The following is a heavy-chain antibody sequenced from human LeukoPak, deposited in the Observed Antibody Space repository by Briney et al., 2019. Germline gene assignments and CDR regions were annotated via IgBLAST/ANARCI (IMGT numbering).Heavy chain of an antibody. CDR2: IYYSGST. J-gene: IGHJ6*02. CDR3: ARAIRGVMIVYYYYGLDV. D-gene: IGHD3-10*01. V-gene: IGHV4-39*01. Sequence: SETLSLTCTVSGGSISSSSYYWGWIRQPPGKGLEWIGSIYYSGSTYYNPSLKSRVTISVDTPKNQFSLKLSSVTAADTAVYYCARAIRGVMIVYYYYGLDVWGQGTTVTVSS. CDR1: GGSISSSSYY.